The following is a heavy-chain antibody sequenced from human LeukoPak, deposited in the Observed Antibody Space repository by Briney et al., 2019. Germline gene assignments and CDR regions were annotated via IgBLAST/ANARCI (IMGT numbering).Heavy chain of an antibody. Sequence: GGSLRLSCAASGFTVSSNYMSWVRQAPGKGLEWVSVIYSGGSTYYADSVKGRFTISRDNSKNTLDLQMNGLRAEDTAVYYCARVALGGYDYWGQGTLVTVSS. CDR2: IYSGGST. CDR1: GFTVSSNY. V-gene: IGHV3-53*01. J-gene: IGHJ4*02. D-gene: IGHD5-12*01. CDR3: ARVALGGYDY.